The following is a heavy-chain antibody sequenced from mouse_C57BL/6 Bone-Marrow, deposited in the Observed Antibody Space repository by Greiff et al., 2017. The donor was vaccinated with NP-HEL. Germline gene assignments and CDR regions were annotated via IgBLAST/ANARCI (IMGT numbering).Heavy chain of an antibody. CDR2: IDPSDSYT. Sequence: QVQLQQPGAELVKPGASVKLSCKASGYTFTSYWMQWVKQRPGQGLEWIGEIDPSDSYTNYNQKCKGKATLTVDTSSSTAYMQLSSLTSEDSAVYYCARCKTTVVGGNWYFDVWGTGTTVTVSS. D-gene: IGHD1-1*01. CDR3: ARCKTTVVGGNWYFDV. CDR1: GYTFTSYW. J-gene: IGHJ1*03. V-gene: IGHV1-50*01.